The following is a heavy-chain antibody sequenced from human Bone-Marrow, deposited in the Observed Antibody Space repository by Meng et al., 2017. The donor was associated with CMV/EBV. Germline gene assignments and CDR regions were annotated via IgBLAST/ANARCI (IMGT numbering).Heavy chain of an antibody. J-gene: IGHJ6*02. D-gene: IGHD2-2*01. CDR1: GGTFSSYA. CDR3: ARDLLYCSSTSCYLSYYYGMDV. V-gene: IGHV1-69*10. CDR2: IIPILGIA. Sequence: SVKVSCKASGGTFSSYAISWVRQAPGQGLEWMGGIIPILGIANYAQKFQGRVTITADKSTSTAYMELSSLRSEDTAVYYCARDLLYCSSTSCYLSYYYGMDVWGQATTVTVSS.